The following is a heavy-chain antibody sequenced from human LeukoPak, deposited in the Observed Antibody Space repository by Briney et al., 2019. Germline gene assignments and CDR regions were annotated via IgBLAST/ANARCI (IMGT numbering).Heavy chain of an antibody. V-gene: IGHV1-2*02. CDR2: INPNSGDT. CDR1: GYTFTGSY. CDR3: ARESFSTVTSATDAFDI. Sequence: ASVTVSCKASGYTFTGSYMHWVRQAPGQGLEWMGWINPNSGDTNYAQTFQGRVTMTRDTSISTAYMELSRLRSDDTAVYYCARESFSTVTSATDAFDIWGQGTMVTVSS. J-gene: IGHJ3*02. D-gene: IGHD4-17*01.